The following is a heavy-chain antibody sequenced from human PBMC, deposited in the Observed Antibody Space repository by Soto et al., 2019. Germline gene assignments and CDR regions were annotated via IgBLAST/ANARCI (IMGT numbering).Heavy chain of an antibody. Sequence: QVQLQQWGAGLLKPSETLSLTCAVYGGSFSGYYWTWIRQPPGTGLEWIGEINHSGSTNYNPSLKSRVTISVDTSKNQFSLKLTSVTAAHTAVYYCARDKITGLVGYWGQGTLVTVSS. D-gene: IGHD2-8*02. V-gene: IGHV4-34*01. J-gene: IGHJ4*02. CDR1: GGSFSGYY. CDR3: ARDKITGLVGY. CDR2: INHSGST.